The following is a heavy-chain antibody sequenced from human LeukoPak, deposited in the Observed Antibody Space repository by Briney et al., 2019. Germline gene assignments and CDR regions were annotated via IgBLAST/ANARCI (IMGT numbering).Heavy chain of an antibody. CDR3: ARTPPHCSGGSCYLSYYYYGMDV. CDR1: GGSISSYY. CDR2: IYYSGST. Sequence: KASETLSLTCTVSGGSISSYYWSWIRQPPGKGLEWIGYIYYSGSTNYNPSLKSRVTISVDTSKNQFSLKLSSVTAADTAVYYCARTPPHCSGGSCYLSYYYYGMDVWGQGTTVTVSS. D-gene: IGHD2-15*01. J-gene: IGHJ6*02. V-gene: IGHV4-59*01.